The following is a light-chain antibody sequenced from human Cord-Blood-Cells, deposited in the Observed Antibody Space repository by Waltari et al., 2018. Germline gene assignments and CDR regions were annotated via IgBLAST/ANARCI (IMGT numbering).Light chain of an antibody. Sequence: DIPMTQSPSSLSASVGDRVTITCRASQSISSYLNWYQQKPGTAPKILIYAASSLQSGVPSRFSCSGSVTDFTLTISSLQPEDFATYYCQQSYSTPRTFGQGTKLEIK. J-gene: IGKJ2*01. CDR2: AAS. V-gene: IGKV1-39*01. CDR3: QQSYSTPRT. CDR1: QSISSY.